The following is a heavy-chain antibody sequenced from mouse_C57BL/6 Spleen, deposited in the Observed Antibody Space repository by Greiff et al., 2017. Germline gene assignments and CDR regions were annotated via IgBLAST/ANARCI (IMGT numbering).Heavy chain of an antibody. J-gene: IGHJ3*01. CDR1: GYTFTSYG. Sequence: VKLMESGAELARPGASVKLSCKASGYTFTSYGISWVKQRTGQGLEWIGEIYPCSGNTYYNENFKGKATVTADKSSSTAYMELRSLTSEDSAVYCCARYDDYGWFAYWGQGTLVTVSA. D-gene: IGHD2-3*01. CDR3: ARYDDYGWFAY. CDR2: IYPCSGNT. V-gene: IGHV1-81*01.